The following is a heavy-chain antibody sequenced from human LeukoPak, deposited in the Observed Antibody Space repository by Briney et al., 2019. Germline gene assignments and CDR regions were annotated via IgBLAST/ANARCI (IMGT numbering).Heavy chain of an antibody. CDR3: AKGPGGGNWFDP. V-gene: IGHV3-30*18. CDR1: GFSFSNYG. CDR2: ISYDGSNK. J-gene: IGHJ5*02. Sequence: GRSLRLSCAASGFSFSNYGMHWVRQAPGKGLEWVAVISYDGSNKYYADSVKGRFTISRDNSKNTLYLQMNSLRAEDTAVYYCAKGPGGGNWFDPWGQGTLVTVSS. D-gene: IGHD3-16*01.